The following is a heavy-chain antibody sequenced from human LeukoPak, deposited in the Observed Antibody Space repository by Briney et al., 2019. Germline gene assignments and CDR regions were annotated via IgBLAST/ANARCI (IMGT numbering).Heavy chain of an antibody. CDR3: ARDPLWELLPFDY. V-gene: IGHV4-61*05. D-gene: IGHD1-26*01. Sequence: SETLSLTCAVSGDSISSSSFYWGWIRQPPGKGLAWIGYIYYSGSTNYNPSLKSRVTISVDTSKNQFSLKLSSVTAADTAVYYCARDPLWELLPFDYWGQGTLVTVSS. CDR1: GDSISSSSFY. J-gene: IGHJ4*02. CDR2: IYYSGST.